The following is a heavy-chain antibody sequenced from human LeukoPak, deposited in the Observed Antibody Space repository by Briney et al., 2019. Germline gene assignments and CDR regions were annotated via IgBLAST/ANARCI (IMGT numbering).Heavy chain of an antibody. D-gene: IGHD3-10*01. V-gene: IGHV3-23*01. CDR3: AKLSGSSGSPSNWFEV. CDR1: GFTFSNYA. J-gene: IGHJ5*02. CDR2: ISGSGNRT. Sequence: GGSLRLSFAASGFTFSNYAMNWVRPAPGKGLEWVSGISGSGNRTYYADSVKGRFTISRDNSKNTLYLQMNSLRAEDTAVYNCAKLSGSSGSPSNWFEVWGQGTLVTVSS.